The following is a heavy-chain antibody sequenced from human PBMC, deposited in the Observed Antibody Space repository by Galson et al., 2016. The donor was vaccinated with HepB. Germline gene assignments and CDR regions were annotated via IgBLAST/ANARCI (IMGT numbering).Heavy chain of an antibody. D-gene: IGHD3-3*01. J-gene: IGHJ6*02. Sequence: QSGAEVKKPGESLKISCQGSGDTFIGYWIVWVRQLPGKGLEWMETIFPSDSTIKYSPSFRGQVTISADKSITTAYLQWSTLKASDTAIFYCARGRGGYYYDMDVWGQGTAVTVS. CDR3: ARGRGGYYYDMDV. CDR1: GDTFIGYW. V-gene: IGHV5-51*01. CDR2: IFPSDSTI.